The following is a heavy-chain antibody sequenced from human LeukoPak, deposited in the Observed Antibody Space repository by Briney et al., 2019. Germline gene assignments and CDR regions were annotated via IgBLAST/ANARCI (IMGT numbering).Heavy chain of an antibody. J-gene: IGHJ4*02. CDR3: ARDVGEYCSSTNCYASHY. CDR2: INPHSGGT. D-gene: IGHD2-2*01. V-gene: IGHV1-2*02. CDR1: GSTFTCCY. Sequence: SSGNLSRNSSGSTFTCCYIHWERQAPGPGLERLGWINPHSGGTNYAQKFQGGVTMTRDTSITTAYMELSSLRSDDTAVYYCARDVGEYCSSTNCYASHYWGQGTLVTVSS.